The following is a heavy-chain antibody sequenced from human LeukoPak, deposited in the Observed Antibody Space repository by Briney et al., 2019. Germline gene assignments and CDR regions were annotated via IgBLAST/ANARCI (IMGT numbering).Heavy chain of an antibody. D-gene: IGHD1-7*01. J-gene: IGHJ4*02. Sequence: ASVKVSCKASGYTFTDYYMHWVRQAPGQGLEWMGWINPNSRGTDSAQKFQGTVTMTRDTSTSTVYMELTSLRSEDTAVYYCARGSEELQYYFDYWGQGTLVTVSS. CDR2: INPNSRGT. CDR1: GYTFTDYY. V-gene: IGHV1-2*02. CDR3: ARGSEELQYYFDY.